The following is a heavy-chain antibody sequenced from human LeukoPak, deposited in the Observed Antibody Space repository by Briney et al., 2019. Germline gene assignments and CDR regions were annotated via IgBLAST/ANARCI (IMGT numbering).Heavy chain of an antibody. CDR2: MNPNSGNT. V-gene: IGHV1-8*03. CDR1: GYTFTNYD. Sequence: ASVTVSCKASGYTFTNYDINWVRQAPGQGREGMGYMNPNSGNTGYAQKFQDRVTITSDTSISTAYMELSSLRSDDTAVYYCAREGLDYWGQGTLVTVSS. J-gene: IGHJ4*02. CDR3: AREGLDY.